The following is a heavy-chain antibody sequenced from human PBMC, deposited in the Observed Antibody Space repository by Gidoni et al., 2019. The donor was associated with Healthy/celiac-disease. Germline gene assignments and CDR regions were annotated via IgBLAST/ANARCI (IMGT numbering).Heavy chain of an antibody. D-gene: IGHD1-7*01. CDR1: GFTFSSNS. CDR3: ARDGENWNYDY. CDR2: ISSSSSSL. J-gene: IGHJ4*02. V-gene: IGHV3-21*01. Sequence: EVQLVESGGGLVKPGGSRRLSCAASGFTFSSNSMNWFRQAPGRGLEWVSSISSSSSSLDYADSVKGRFTISRDNAKNTLYLQMNSLRAEDTGVYYCARDGENWNYDYWGQGTLVTVSS.